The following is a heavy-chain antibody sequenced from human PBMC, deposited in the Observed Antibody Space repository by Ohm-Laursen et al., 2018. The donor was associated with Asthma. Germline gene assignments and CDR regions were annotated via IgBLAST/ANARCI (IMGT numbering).Heavy chain of an antibody. J-gene: IGHJ4*02. D-gene: IGHD3-16*01. V-gene: IGHV3-13*01. CDR3: ATGIMITFGGVISDY. Sequence: SLRLSCAASGFTSSSHDMNWVRQPTGGGLEWVSVIGAAGNTYYADSVKGRFTISRDNSKNTLYLQMNSLRAEDTAVYYCATGIMITFGGVISDYWGQGTLVTVSS. CDR2: IGAAGNT. CDR1: GFTSSSHD.